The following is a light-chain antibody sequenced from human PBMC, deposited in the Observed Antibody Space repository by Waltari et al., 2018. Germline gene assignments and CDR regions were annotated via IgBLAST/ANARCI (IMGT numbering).Light chain of an antibody. J-gene: IGKJ4*01. CDR3: QQYYSYTLT. V-gene: IGKV1-8*01. CDR1: QGISSY. CDR2: AAS. Sequence: AIRMTQSPYSLSASTGDRVTITCRASQGISSYLAWYQQKPGKAPKLLIYAASTWQSGVPSRFSGSGSGTDFTLTISCLQSEDFATYYCQQYYSYTLTFGGGTKVEIK.